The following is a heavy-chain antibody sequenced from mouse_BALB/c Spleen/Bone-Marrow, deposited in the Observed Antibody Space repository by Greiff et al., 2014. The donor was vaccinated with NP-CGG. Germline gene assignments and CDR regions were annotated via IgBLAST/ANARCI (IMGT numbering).Heavy chain of an antibody. CDR3: ARGGNYGY. CDR2: IFPGIGTT. J-gene: IGHJ2*01. CDR1: GYTLTNYW. Sequence: QVQLKESGAELVKPGASVKLSCKTSGYTLTNYWIQWVKQRPGQGLGWIGEIFPGIGTTYYNEKFKGKATLTIDTSSSTAYMQLSSLTSEDSAVYFCARGGNYGYWGQGTTLTVSS. D-gene: IGHD2-1*01. V-gene: IGHV1S132*01.